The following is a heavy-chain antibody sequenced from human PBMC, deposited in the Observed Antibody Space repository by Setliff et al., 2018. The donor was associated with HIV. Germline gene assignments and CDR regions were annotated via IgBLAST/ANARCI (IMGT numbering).Heavy chain of an antibody. CDR1: GGSIISSTYF. CDR3: VRRTDYYGSGSESSFDY. CDR2: IYYSGST. V-gene: IGHV4-39*07. J-gene: IGHJ4*02. D-gene: IGHD3-10*01. Sequence: PSETLSLTCTVSGGSIISSTYFWGWIRQPPGKGLECIGNIYYSGSTSYNPSLKSRVTISVDTSKNQFSLKLNSVTAADTAVYYCVRRTDYYGSGSESSFDYWGQGTLVTVS.